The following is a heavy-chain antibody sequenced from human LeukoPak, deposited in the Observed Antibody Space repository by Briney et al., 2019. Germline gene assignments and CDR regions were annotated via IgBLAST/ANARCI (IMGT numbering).Heavy chain of an antibody. D-gene: IGHD2-15*01. CDR1: GFTFSSHW. V-gene: IGHV3-7*01. CDR3: ARDTHCSGGSCYSYYYYYGMDV. Sequence: PGGSLRLSCAASGFTFSSHWMSWVRQAPGKGLEWVANIKQDGSEKYYVDSVKGRFTISRDNAKNSPYLQMNSLRAEDTAVYYCARDTHCSGGSCYSYYYYYGMDVWGQGTTVTVSS. J-gene: IGHJ6*02. CDR2: IKQDGSEK.